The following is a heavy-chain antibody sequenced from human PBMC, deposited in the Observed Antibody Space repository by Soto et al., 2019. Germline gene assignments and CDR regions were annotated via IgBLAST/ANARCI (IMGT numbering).Heavy chain of an antibody. V-gene: IGHV4-34*01. CDR2: INHSGTT. CDR1: GGSFSGFY. J-gene: IGHJ5*02. CDR3: ARDHTPRYNWNYFSWFDP. Sequence: QVQLQQWGAGLLKPSETLSLTCAVYGGSFSGFYWSWIRQPPGKGLEWIGEINHSGTTNSNPSLKSRVTISVDTSKTQFSLKLSSVTAADTAVYYCARDHTPRYNWNYFSWFDPWGQGTLVTVSS. D-gene: IGHD1-7*01.